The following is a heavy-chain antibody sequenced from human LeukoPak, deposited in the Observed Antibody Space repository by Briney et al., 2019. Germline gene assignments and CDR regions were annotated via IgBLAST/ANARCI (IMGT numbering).Heavy chain of an antibody. CDR3: ARDRLYCSGGTCYSAGGMDV. V-gene: IGHV3-48*04. CDR2: ISSSSSTI. CDR1: GFTFSSYW. J-gene: IGHJ6*02. D-gene: IGHD2-15*01. Sequence: GGSLRLSCAASGFTFSSYWMSWIRQAPGKGLEWVSYISSSSSTINYVDSVKGRFTISRDNAKNSLYLQMNSLRAEDTAVYYCARDRLYCSGGTCYSAGGMDVWGQGTTVTVSS.